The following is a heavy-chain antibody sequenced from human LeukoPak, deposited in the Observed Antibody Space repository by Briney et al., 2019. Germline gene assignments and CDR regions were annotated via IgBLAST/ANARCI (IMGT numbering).Heavy chain of an antibody. CDR3: ARQYSGSSFYYYYYYMDV. V-gene: IGHV4-59*12. Sequence: PSETLSLTCTVSGGSISSYYWSWIRQPPGKGLEWIGYIYYSGSTNYNPSLKSRVTISVDTSKNQFSLKLSSVTAADTAVYYCARQYSGSSFYYYYYYMDVWGKGTTVTISS. D-gene: IGHD1-26*01. CDR2: IYYSGST. CDR1: GGSISSYY. J-gene: IGHJ6*03.